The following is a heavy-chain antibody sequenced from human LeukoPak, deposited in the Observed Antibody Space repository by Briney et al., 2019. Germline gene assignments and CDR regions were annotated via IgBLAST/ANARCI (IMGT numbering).Heavy chain of an antibody. Sequence: GGSLRLSCVDSGFTFNSYWMGWVRQTPGKGLEWVANIKHDGSEKYYVDSVEGRFTISSENAKNSLFLQMNSLRAEDTAVYYCARDSGHTGYDLLDYWGQGTLVTVSS. CDR3: ARDSGHTGYDLLDY. CDR1: GFTFNSYW. J-gene: IGHJ4*02. D-gene: IGHD5-12*01. CDR2: IKHDGSEK. V-gene: IGHV3-7*01.